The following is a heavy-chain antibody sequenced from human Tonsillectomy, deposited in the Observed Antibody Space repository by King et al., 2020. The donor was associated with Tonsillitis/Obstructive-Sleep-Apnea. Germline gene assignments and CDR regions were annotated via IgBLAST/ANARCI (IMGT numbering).Heavy chain of an antibody. J-gene: IGHJ4*02. CDR1: GYTFASYS. CDR3: AREGSGSYFPPYYFDY. Sequence: VQLVESGAELKKPGASVKVSCTASGYTFASYSMHWVRQAPGQGLEWMGIIDPSGGSTRYAQKFQGRVTMTRDTSTSIVYMELSSLRSEDTAVYYCAREGSGSYFPPYYFDYWGQGTLVTVSS. D-gene: IGHD1-26*01. CDR2: IDPSGGST. V-gene: IGHV1-46*01.